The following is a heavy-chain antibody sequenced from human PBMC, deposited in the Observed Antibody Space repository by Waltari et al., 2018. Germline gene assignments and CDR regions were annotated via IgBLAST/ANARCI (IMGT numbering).Heavy chain of an antibody. J-gene: IGHJ2*01. Sequence: EVQLVDSGGGFIHPGGSLRLSCAASGFTVSNTYMTWVRQAPGKGVELVLIIYRGGSTYNADSVRGRFPASENNSKNTLDLQMDRLRAEDTAVYYCARGGLTATTKYAPWYFDLWGRGTLVTVSS. CDR2: IYRGGST. V-gene: IGHV3-53*01. D-gene: IGHD1-7*01. CDR1: GFTVSNTY. CDR3: ARGGLTATTKYAPWYFDL.